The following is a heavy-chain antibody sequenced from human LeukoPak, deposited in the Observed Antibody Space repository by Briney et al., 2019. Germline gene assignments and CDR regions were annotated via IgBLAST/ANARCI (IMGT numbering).Heavy chain of an antibody. V-gene: IGHV1-2*02. Sequence: ASVKVSCKASGYTFTGYYMHWLRQAPGQGLEWMGWINPNSGGTNYAQKFQGRVTMTRDTSISTAYMELSRLRSDDTAVYYCARGSSLRYSSGWYNWFDPWGQGTLVTVSS. CDR1: GYTFTGYY. CDR2: INPNSGGT. CDR3: ARGSSLRYSSGWYNWFDP. D-gene: IGHD6-19*01. J-gene: IGHJ5*02.